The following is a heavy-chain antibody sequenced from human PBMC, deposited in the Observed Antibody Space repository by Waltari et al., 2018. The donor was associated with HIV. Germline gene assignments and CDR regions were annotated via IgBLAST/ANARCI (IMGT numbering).Heavy chain of an antibody. CDR3: SRSRGYSYGYADY. D-gene: IGHD5-18*01. J-gene: IGHJ4*02. CDR2: IRSKTYGGTT. V-gene: IGHV3-49*03. CDR1: GFPFGDYA. Sequence: EVQLVESGGGLVQSGRSLRLSCTASGFPFGDYAMSWFRQAPGKGLEWVGFIRSKTYGGTTEHAASVKDRFTISRDDSKSIAYLQMNSLKTEDTAVYYCSRSRGYSYGYADYWGQGTLVTVSS.